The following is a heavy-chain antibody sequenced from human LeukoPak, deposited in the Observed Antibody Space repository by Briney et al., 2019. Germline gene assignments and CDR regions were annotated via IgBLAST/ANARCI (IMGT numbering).Heavy chain of an antibody. J-gene: IGHJ3*02. CDR3: ASGYCAGTSCYRGEFDAFDI. D-gene: IGHD2-2*02. V-gene: IGHV4-39*01. CDR2: FYYSGST. Sequence: SETLSLTCTVSGGSISGNSYYWGWIRQPPGQGLEWIATFYYSGSTFYNPSLKSRVSISLDTSKNQFSLNLSSVTAADTAVYYCASGYCAGTSCYRGEFDAFDIWGQGTMVTVSS. CDR1: GGSISGNSYY.